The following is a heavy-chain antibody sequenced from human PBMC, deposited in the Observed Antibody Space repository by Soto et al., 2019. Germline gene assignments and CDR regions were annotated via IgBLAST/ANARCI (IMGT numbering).Heavy chain of an antibody. V-gene: IGHV1-69*13. CDR2: LIPIFGTE. CDR3: ARARLLSRYSSGWEPFDY. J-gene: IGHJ4*02. Sequence: SVKVSCKAPGGTFSSYAISWVRQATGQGLEWMGGLIPIFGTENYAQKFQGRVTITADESTSTAYMELTSLRSEDTAVYYCARARLLSRYSSGWEPFDYWGQGTLVTVSS. CDR1: GGTFSSYA. D-gene: IGHD6-19*01.